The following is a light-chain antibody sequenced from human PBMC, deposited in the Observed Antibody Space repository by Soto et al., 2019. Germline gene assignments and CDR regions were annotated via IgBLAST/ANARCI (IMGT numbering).Light chain of an antibody. Sequence: DIQMTQSPSSLSASIGDRVTITCRASQTISTYLNWYQQQPGKAPKPLIYAASTLQSGVPSRFSGSGSGTEFTLTISSLHPEDFASYCCQQSYISPWTFGQGTKVEIK. CDR1: QTISTY. J-gene: IGKJ1*01. CDR2: AAS. CDR3: QQSYISPWT. V-gene: IGKV1-39*01.